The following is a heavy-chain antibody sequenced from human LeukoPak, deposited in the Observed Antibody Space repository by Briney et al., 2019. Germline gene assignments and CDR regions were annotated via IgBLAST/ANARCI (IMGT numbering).Heavy chain of an antibody. Sequence: GGSLRLSCAASGFTFSSYSMNWVRQAPGKGLEWVSSISSSSSYIYYADSVKGRFTISRDNAKNSLYLQMNSLRAEDTAVYYCARVDILTGYTCDYWGQGTLVTVSS. CDR2: ISSSSSYI. CDR3: ARVDILTGYTCDY. D-gene: IGHD3-9*01. V-gene: IGHV3-21*01. J-gene: IGHJ4*02. CDR1: GFTFSSYS.